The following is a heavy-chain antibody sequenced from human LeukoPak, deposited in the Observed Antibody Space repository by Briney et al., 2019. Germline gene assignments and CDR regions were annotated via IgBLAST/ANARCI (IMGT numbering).Heavy chain of an antibody. CDR2: ICYSGST. CDR1: GGSISSYY. D-gene: IGHD3-3*01. V-gene: IGHV4-59*01. Sequence: SSETLSLTCTVSGGSISSYYWSWIRQPPGKGLEWIGYICYSGSTNYNPSLKSRVTISVDTSKNQFSLKLSSVTAADTAVYYCARVHDFWSGRWFDPWGQGTLVTVSS. J-gene: IGHJ5*02. CDR3: ARVHDFWSGRWFDP.